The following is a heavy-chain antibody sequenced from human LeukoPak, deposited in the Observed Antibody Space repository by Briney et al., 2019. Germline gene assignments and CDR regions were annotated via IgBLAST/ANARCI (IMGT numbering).Heavy chain of an antibody. CDR2: ISYDGSNK. CDR1: GFTFSSYG. D-gene: IGHD1-26*01. Sequence: GGSLRLSCAVYGFTFSSYGMHWVRQAPGKGLEWVAVISYDGSNKYYADSVKGRFTISRDNSKNTLYLQMNSLRAEDTAVYYCAKERGGSYYRNYFDYWGQGTLVTVSS. J-gene: IGHJ4*02. CDR3: AKERGGSYYRNYFDY. V-gene: IGHV3-30*18.